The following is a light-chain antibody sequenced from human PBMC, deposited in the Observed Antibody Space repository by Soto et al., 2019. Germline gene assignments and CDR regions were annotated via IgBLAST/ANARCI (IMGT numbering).Light chain of an antibody. Sequence: LTQPPSASGSPGQSVTISCTGTSSDVGGYDYVSWYQQHPGKAPKLMIYEVSKRPSGVPDRFSGSKSGNTASLTVSGLQAEDEADYYCSSYAGSNNVFGTGTKVTVL. CDR2: EVS. J-gene: IGLJ1*01. CDR3: SSYAGSNNV. CDR1: SSDVGGYDY. V-gene: IGLV2-8*01.